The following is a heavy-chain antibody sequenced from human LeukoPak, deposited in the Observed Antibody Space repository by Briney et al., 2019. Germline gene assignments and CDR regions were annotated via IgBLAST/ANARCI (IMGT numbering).Heavy chain of an antibody. CDR3: ARAFYPGYYSYMAV. V-gene: IGHV4-61*02. CDR2: MYTSGDT. J-gene: IGHJ6*03. Sequence: PSETLPLTCTVSGGSISSGGYYWSWIRQPAGKGLEWTGRMYTSGDTNYNPSLKSRVTISVDTSKNQFSLKLSSVTAADTAVYYCARAFYPGYYSYMAVWGKGTTVTVSS. CDR1: GGSISSGGYY. D-gene: IGHD3-3*02.